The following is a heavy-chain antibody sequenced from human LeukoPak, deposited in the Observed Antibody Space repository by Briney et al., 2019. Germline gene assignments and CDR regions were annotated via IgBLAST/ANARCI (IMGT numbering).Heavy chain of an antibody. Sequence: SVKVSCKASGGTFSSYAISWVRQAPGQGLEWMGGIIPIFGTANYAQKFQGRVTITADESTSTAYMELSSLRSEDTAVYYCAREGSSGYYPRFWGQGTLVTVSS. CDR1: GGTFSSYA. V-gene: IGHV1-69*01. CDR2: IIPIFGTA. CDR3: AREGSSGYYPRF. J-gene: IGHJ4*02. D-gene: IGHD3-22*01.